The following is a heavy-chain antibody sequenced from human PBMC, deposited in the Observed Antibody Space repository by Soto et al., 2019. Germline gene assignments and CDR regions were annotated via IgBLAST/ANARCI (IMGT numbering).Heavy chain of an antibody. CDR2: ISLDGTNT. D-gene: IGHD3-16*01. V-gene: IGHV3-64*02. CDR1: GFTFSSYS. CDR3: ARGKGCTGATRYYDYHFDS. Sequence: GASLRLSCAASGFTFSSYSMHWVRQAPGKGMERVSSISLDGTNTYYGDSVKGRFTISRDNSKNTVYLQMGSLRAEDTAVYYCARGKGCTGATRYYDYHFDSWGEG. J-gene: IGHJ4*02.